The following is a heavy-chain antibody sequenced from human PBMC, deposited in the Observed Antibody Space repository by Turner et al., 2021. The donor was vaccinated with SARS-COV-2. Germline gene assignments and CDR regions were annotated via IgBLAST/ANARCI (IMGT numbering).Heavy chain of an antibody. D-gene: IGHD3-10*01. J-gene: IGHJ4*02. CDR2: IYYSGST. Sequence: QLQLQESVPGLVQPSETLSLTCTVSGGSLSSSSYYWGWIRQPPGKGLEWIGSIYYSGSTYYNPSLKSRVTISVDTSKNQFSQKLSSVTAADTAVYYCARLVRRAEYYFDYWGQGTLVTVSS. CDR1: GGSLSSSSYY. CDR3: ARLVRRAEYYFDY. V-gene: IGHV4-39*01.